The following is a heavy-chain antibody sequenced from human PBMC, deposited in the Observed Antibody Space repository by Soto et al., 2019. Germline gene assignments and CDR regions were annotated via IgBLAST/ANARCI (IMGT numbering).Heavy chain of an antibody. D-gene: IGHD5-18*01. V-gene: IGHV4-34*01. CDR3: ARGVRYSYGYLGCRWFDP. CDR1: GGSFSGYY. Sequence: QVQLQQWGAGLLKPSETLSLTCAVYGGSFSGYYWSWIRQPPGKGLEWIGEINHSGSTNYNPSLKGRVTISVDTSKDQYSLKPSSVTAGDTAVYYCARGVRYSYGYLGCRWFDPWGQGTLVTVSS. CDR2: INHSGST. J-gene: IGHJ5*02.